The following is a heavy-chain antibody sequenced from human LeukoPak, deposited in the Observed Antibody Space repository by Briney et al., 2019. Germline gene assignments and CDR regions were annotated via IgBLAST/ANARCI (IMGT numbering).Heavy chain of an antibody. CDR2: IYYSGST. CDR3: ARRDCSSTSCRGPFDC. J-gene: IGHJ4*02. CDR1: GGSISSSSYY. Sequence: SQTLSLTCTVSGGSISSSSYYWGWIRQPPGKGLEWIGSIYYSGSTYYNPSLKSRFTISVDTSKNQFSLKLSSVTAADTAVYYCARRDCSSTSCRGPFDCWGQGTLVTVSS. D-gene: IGHD2-2*01. V-gene: IGHV4-39*01.